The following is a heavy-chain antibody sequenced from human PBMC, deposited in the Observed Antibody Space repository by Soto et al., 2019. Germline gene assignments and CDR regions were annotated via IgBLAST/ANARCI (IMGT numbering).Heavy chain of an antibody. CDR3: ARVTQAVASDY. CDR2: ISYDGSNR. V-gene: IGHV3-30*04. CDR1: GLTLSNYA. Sequence: QVQLVESGGGVVQPGRSLRLSCAASGLTLSNYAMHWVRQAPGKGLEWVAVISYDGSNRYYADSVKGRFTISRDNSKNKLYLQMNSMRAEDKAVYYCARVTQAVASDYWGQGTLVTVSS. J-gene: IGHJ4*02. D-gene: IGHD6-19*01.